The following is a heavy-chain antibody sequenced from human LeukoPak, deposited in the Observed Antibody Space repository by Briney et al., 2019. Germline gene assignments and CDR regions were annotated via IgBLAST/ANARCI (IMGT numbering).Heavy chain of an antibody. J-gene: IGHJ5*02. CDR1: GGSISSGGYS. D-gene: IGHD6-13*01. V-gene: IGHV4-30-2*01. Sequence: SETLSLTCAVSGGSISSGGYSWSWIRQPPGKGLEWIGYIYHSGSTYYNPSLKSRVTISVDRSKNQFSLKLSSVTAADTAVYYCARGPNSSSWFFVDLGSSNWFDPGGQGPLVTVSS. CDR3: ARGPNSSSWFFVDLGSSNWFDP. CDR2: IYHSGST.